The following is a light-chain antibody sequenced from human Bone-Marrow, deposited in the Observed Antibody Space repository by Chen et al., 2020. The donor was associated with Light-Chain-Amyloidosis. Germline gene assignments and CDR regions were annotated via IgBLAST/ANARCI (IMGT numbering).Light chain of an antibody. CDR3: QSADSSGTYEVI. CDR1: DLPTKY. CDR2: RDT. V-gene: IGLV3-25*03. J-gene: IGLJ2*01. Sequence: SYELTQPPSVSVSPGQTARITCSGDDLPTKYAYWYQQKPGQDPVLVIHRDTERPSGISERFPGSSSGTTATLTISGVQAEDEADYHCQSADSSGTYEVIFGGGTKLTVL.